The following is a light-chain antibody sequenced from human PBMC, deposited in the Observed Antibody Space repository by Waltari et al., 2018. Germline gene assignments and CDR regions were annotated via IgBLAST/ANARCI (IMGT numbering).Light chain of an antibody. CDR1: QSISMF. J-gene: IGKJ1*01. V-gene: IGKV3-20*01. Sequence: IMLTQSPGTLSLSPGERATLSCRASQSISMFLAWYQQKPGQAPRLLIYDASTRATGIPDRFSGSGSGTDFSLTISRLEPEDIAVYYCQKYGSLPATFGQGTKVEIK. CDR3: QKYGSLPAT. CDR2: DAS.